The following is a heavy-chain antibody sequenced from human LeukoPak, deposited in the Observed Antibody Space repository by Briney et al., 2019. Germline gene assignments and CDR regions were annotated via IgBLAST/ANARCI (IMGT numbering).Heavy chain of an antibody. V-gene: IGHV3-30*18. D-gene: IGHD1-26*01. CDR3: AKDPAPKGWGYFDY. CDR1: VFTISSYG. CDR2: ISYDGSNK. J-gene: IGHJ4*02. Sequence: PGGSLRLSCAASVFTISSYGMHWVRQAPGKGLEWVAVISYDGSNKYYADSVKGRFTISRDNSKNTLYLQMNSLRAEDTAVYYCAKDPAPKGWGYFDYWGQATLVTVSS.